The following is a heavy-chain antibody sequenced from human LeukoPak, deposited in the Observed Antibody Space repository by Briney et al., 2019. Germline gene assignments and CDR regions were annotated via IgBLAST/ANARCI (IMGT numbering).Heavy chain of an antibody. V-gene: IGHV4-59*01. CDR2: IYYSGST. Sequence: SETLSLTCTVSGGSISSYYWSWIRQPPGKGLEWIGYIYYSGSTNYNPSLKSRVTISVDTSKNQFSLKLSSVTAADTAVYYCAKSFTMVRGVRTFDYWGQGTLVTVSS. J-gene: IGHJ4*02. CDR3: AKSFTMVRGVRTFDY. CDR1: GGSISSYY. D-gene: IGHD3-10*01.